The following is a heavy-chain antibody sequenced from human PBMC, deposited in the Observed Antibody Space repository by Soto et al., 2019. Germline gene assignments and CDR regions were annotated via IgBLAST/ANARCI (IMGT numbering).Heavy chain of an antibody. CDR2: IYPGDSDT. Sequence: GVSLKISCQGSRYSFVIYRIAWVRQMPGKGLEWMGSIYPGDSDTTNSPSFQGQVTMSVEKSITTVYLQWSSLKASDAAMYYCARTDGYESEYWGQGTLVTVSS. V-gene: IGHV5-51*01. CDR3: ARTDGYESEY. J-gene: IGHJ4*01. CDR1: RYSFVIYR. D-gene: IGHD2-21*01.